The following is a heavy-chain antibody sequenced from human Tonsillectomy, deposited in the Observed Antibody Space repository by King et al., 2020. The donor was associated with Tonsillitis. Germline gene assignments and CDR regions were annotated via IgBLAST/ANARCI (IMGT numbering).Heavy chain of an antibody. J-gene: IGHJ6*03. CDR3: ARARYSNFAANYYYVDV. CDR1: GGSIRGGSFY. Sequence: QLQESGPGLVKPSQTLSLSCTVSGGSIRGGSFYWTWIRQPAGKGLECIGRMHTSGTTNYSPSLRSRVTMSIDTSKSQFSLNPTSVTAADTAVYYCARARYSNFAANYYYVDVWGKGTTVTVSS. CDR2: MHTSGTT. D-gene: IGHD4-11*01. V-gene: IGHV4-61*02.